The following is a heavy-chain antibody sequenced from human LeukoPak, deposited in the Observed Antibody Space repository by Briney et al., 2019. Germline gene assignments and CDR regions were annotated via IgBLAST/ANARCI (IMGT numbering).Heavy chain of an antibody. CDR3: ARGLSGHLVMNY. V-gene: IGHV1-18*01. J-gene: IGHJ4*02. D-gene: IGHD6-6*01. Sequence: ASVKVSCKASGYTFTSYSISWVRQAPGQGLEWMGWISAYNGNTNYAQKLQGRVTMTSDTSTSTAYMELKSLRSDDTAVYYCARGLSGHLVMNYWGQGTLVTVSS. CDR2: ISAYNGNT. CDR1: GYTFTSYS.